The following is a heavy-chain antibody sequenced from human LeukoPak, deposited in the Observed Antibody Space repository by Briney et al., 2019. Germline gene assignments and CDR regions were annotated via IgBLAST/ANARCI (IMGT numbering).Heavy chain of an antibody. D-gene: IGHD1-1*01. Sequence: SETLSLTCAAYGGSFSRYYWSWIRQSPGKGLEWIAEIDHRGDTNYNPSVKSRVTISVDTSKNQFSLKVRSLSAADTAVYYCARGATISETGYFDFWGQGTLVTVSS. J-gene: IGHJ4*03. CDR2: IDHRGDT. V-gene: IGHV4-34*01. CDR1: GGSFSRYY. CDR3: ARGATISETGYFDF.